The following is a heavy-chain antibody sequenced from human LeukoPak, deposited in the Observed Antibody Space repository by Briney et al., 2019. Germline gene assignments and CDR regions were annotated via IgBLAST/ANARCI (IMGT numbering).Heavy chain of an antibody. V-gene: IGHV3-9*03. CDR1: GFTFDDYA. CDR2: ISWNSGSI. Sequence: QPGRSLRLSCAASGFTFDDYAMHWVRQAPGKGLERVSGISWNSGSIGYADSVKGRFTISRDNAKNSLYLQMNSLRAEDMALYYCAKGSRGYSYGSFDYWGQGTLVTVSS. J-gene: IGHJ4*02. CDR3: AKGSRGYSYGSFDY. D-gene: IGHD5-18*01.